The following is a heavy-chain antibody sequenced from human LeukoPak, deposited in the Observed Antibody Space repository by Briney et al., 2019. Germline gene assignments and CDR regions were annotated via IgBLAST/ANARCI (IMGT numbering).Heavy chain of an antibody. V-gene: IGHV1-18*01. Sequence: ASVKVSCKASGYTFTSYGISWVRQAPGQGLEWMGWISAYNGNTNYAQKLQGRVTITTDESTSTAYMELSSLRSEDTAVYYCARDPIMITFGGVIVRRNYFDYWGQGTLVTVSS. CDR1: GYTFTSYG. CDR2: ISAYNGNT. J-gene: IGHJ4*02. CDR3: ARDPIMITFGGVIVRRNYFDY. D-gene: IGHD3-16*02.